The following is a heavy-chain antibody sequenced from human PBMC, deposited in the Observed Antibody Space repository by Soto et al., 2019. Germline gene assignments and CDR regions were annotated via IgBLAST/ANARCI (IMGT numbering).Heavy chain of an antibody. CDR1: GYTFTSYY. J-gene: IGHJ4*02. D-gene: IGHD5-12*01. V-gene: IGHV1-46*03. CDR3: ARDSTEDVDIVASFFDY. Sequence: ASVKVSCKASGYTFTSYYMHWVRQAPGQGLEWMGIINPSGGSTSYAQKFQGRVTMTRDTSTSTVYMELSSLRSEDTAVYYCARDSTEDVDIVASFFDYWGQGTLVTVSS. CDR2: INPSGGST.